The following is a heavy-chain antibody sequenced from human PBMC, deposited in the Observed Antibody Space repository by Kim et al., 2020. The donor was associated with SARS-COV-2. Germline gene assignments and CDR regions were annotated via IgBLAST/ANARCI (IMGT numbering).Heavy chain of an antibody. Sequence: GGSLRLSCAASGFTFRTYWMSWVRQAPGKGLEWVANIKEDGSEEYYVDSVKGRFTVSRDNAKNLLYLQMSSLRGEDTAMYYCARMTRGQEWTHWGQGTLLTVSS. D-gene: IGHD4-17*01. J-gene: IGHJ4*02. CDR1: GFTFRTYW. V-gene: IGHV3-7*03. CDR2: IKEDGSEE. CDR3: ARMTRGQEWTH.